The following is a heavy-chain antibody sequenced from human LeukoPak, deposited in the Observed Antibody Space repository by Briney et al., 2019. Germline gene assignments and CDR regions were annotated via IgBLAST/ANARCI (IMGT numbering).Heavy chain of an antibody. J-gene: IGHJ4*02. D-gene: IGHD6-6*01. CDR1: GGTFSSYA. Sequence: SVKVSCKASGGTFSSYAISWVRQAPGQGLEWMGRIIPILGIANYAQKFQGRVTITADKSTSTAYMGLSSLRSEDTAVYYCAVLYSSSSRGYYFDYWGQGTLVTVSS. CDR3: AVLYSSSSRGYYFDY. CDR2: IIPILGIA. V-gene: IGHV1-69*04.